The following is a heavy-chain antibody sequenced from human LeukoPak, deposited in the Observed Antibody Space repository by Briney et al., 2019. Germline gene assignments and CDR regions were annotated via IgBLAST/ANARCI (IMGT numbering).Heavy chain of an antibody. D-gene: IGHD2-21*01. J-gene: IGHJ4*02. V-gene: IGHV4-30-4*01. CDR3: ARDGVEIPLEIGY. CDR2: IYYSGST. Sequence: PSETLSLTCTISGGSISSGGHFWSWIRQHPGKGLEWIGYIYYSGSTYYNPSLKSRVTISVDTSKNQFSLKLSSVTAADTAVYYCARDGVEIPLEIGYWGQGTLVTVSS. CDR1: GGSISSGGHF.